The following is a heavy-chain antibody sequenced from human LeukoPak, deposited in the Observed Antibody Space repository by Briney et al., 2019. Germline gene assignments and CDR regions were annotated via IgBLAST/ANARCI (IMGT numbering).Heavy chain of an antibody. V-gene: IGHV3-7*01. CDR3: IAGSNLDY. Sequence: GGSLRLSCAASGFTFSSYWMSWVRQAPGKGLEWVANIKQDGGEKYYADSVKGRFTISRDNARNSLYLQMTSLRAQDTAVYYCIAGSNLDYSGQGTLVTVSS. D-gene: IGHD1-26*01. CDR2: IKQDGGEK. CDR1: GFTFSSYW. J-gene: IGHJ4*02.